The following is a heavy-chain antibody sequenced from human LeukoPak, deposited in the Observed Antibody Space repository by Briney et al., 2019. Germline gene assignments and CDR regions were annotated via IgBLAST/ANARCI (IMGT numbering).Heavy chain of an antibody. CDR3: ARDRSGDDAFDI. D-gene: IGHD1-26*01. CDR2: IYYSGST. J-gene: IGHJ3*02. Sequence: SQTLSLTCTVSGGSISSGDYYWSWIRQPPGKGLEWIGYIYYSGSTNYNPSLKSRVTISVDTSKNQFSLKLSSVTAADTAVYYCARDRSGDDAFDIWGQGTMVTVSS. V-gene: IGHV4-61*08. CDR1: GGSISSGDYY.